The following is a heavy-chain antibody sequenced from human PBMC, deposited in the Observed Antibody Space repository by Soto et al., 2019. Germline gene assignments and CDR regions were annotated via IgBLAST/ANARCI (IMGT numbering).Heavy chain of an antibody. Sequence: SETLSLTCTVSGGSISNFYWSWIRQPPGKGLEWIGYVYYTGSTSYNPSLKRRVTFSADSSRGQFSLRLNSVTAADTAVYYCARTVLGPDLLADSFVDYYYYMDVWGQGPTVTVSS. CDR1: GGSISNFY. CDR3: ARTVLGPDLLADSFVDYYYYMDV. J-gene: IGHJ6*03. D-gene: IGHD3-9*01. CDR2: VYYTGST. V-gene: IGHV4-59*08.